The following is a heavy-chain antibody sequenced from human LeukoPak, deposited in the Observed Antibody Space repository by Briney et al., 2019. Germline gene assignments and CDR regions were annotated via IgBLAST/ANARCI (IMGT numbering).Heavy chain of an antibody. CDR2: IIPIFGTA. V-gene: IGHV1-69*13. CDR1: GGTFSSYA. CDR3: ARRVYNWFDP. J-gene: IGHJ5*02. Sequence: SVKVSCKASGGTFSSYAISWVRQAPGQGLEWMGGIIPIFGTANYAQKFQGRVTITADESTSTAYMELSSLRSEDTAVDYCARRVYNWFDPWGQGTLVTVSS.